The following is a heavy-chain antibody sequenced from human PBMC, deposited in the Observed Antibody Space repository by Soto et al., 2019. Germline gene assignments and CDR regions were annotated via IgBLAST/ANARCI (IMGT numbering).Heavy chain of an antibody. CDR3: ASASIMITFGGEY. CDR2: IYHSGST. CDR1: GGSISSGGYS. J-gene: IGHJ4*02. V-gene: IGHV4-30-2*01. Sequence: SETLSLTCAASGGSISSGGYSWSWIRQPPGKGLEWIGYIYHSGSTYYNPSLKSRVTISVDRSKNQFSLKLSSVTAADTAMYYCASASIMITFGGEYWGQGTLVTLSS. D-gene: IGHD3-16*01.